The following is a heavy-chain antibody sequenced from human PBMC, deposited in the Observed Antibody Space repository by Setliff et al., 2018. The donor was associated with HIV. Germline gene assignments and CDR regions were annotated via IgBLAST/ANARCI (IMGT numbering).Heavy chain of an antibody. CDR2: IYQSGTT. D-gene: IGHD3-9*01. Sequence: PSETLSLTCSVSGGPITTSTYYWGWIRQPPGKGLEWIGNIYQSGTTYYNSSLTSRVTMSVDTSKNQFSLKLSSVSATDTAVYYCARAIVVIPDDISVGAFDIWGQGTTVTVSS. CDR3: ARAIVVIPDDISVGAFDI. V-gene: IGHV4-39*07. J-gene: IGHJ3*02. CDR1: GGPITTSTYY.